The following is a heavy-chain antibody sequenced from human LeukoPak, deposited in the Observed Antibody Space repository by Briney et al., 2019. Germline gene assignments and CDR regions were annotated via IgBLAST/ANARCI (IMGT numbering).Heavy chain of an antibody. D-gene: IGHD2-8*01. CDR2: MNPNSGNT. CDR3: ARAFTNYYYYGMDV. CDR1: GYTFTSYD. J-gene: IGHJ6*02. V-gene: IGHV1-8*01. Sequence: ASVKVSCKASGYTFTSYDINWVRQATGQGLEWMGWMNPNSGNTGYAQKFQGRVTMTRNTSISTAYMELSRLRSEDTAVYYCARAFTNYYYYGMDVWGQGTTVTVSS.